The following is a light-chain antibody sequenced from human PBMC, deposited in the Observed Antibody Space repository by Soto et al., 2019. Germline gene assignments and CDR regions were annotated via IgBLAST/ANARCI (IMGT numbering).Light chain of an antibody. CDR1: SSDVGGYDY. CDR2: EVT. CDR3: SSYAGSTLYV. J-gene: IGLJ1*01. Sequence: SVLTQPPSASGSRGQSVTISCTGTSSDVGGYDYVSWYQQHPGKAPKLMIYEVTKRPSGVPDRFSGSKSGNTASLTVSGLQAEDEADYYCSSYAGSTLYVFGTGTKVTVL. V-gene: IGLV2-8*01.